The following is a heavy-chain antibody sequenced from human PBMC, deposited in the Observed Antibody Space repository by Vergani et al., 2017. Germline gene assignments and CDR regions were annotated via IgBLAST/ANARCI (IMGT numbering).Heavy chain of an antibody. J-gene: IGHJ1*01. D-gene: IGHD1-1*01. CDR3: ATKSCGTPGCQIGDFRE. Sequence: LVESGGGVVQPGRSLRLSCVVSGFTSSYYGMHWVRQAPGKGLEWVAVISYDGTQKYYADSVKGRFTISRDNSKSTLYLQMNSLRTEDTAVYYCATKSCGTPGCQIGDFREWGQGTLVTVSS. CDR2: ISYDGTQK. V-gene: IGHV3-30*03. CDR1: GFTSSYYG.